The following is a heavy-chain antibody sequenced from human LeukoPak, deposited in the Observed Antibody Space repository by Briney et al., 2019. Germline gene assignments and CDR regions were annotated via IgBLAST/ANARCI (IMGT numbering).Heavy chain of an antibody. Sequence: PGGSLRLSCAASGFTFSSYAMHWVRQAPGKGLEWVSVIYSGGSTYYADSVKGRFTISRDNSKNTLYLQMNSLRAEDTAVYYCARGSPYYYDSSGYYHPGPFDYWGQGTLVTVSS. CDR3: ARGSPYYYDSSGYYHPGPFDY. J-gene: IGHJ4*02. CDR1: GFTFSSYA. CDR2: IYSGGST. D-gene: IGHD3-22*01. V-gene: IGHV3-66*01.